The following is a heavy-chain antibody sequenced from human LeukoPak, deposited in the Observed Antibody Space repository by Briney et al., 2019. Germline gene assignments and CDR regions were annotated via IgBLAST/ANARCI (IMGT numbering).Heavy chain of an antibody. CDR3: ARLEYSYGYGPYHYYYMDV. D-gene: IGHD5-18*01. Sequence: GGSLRLSCAASGFTFSSYEMNWVRQAPGKGLEWVSYISSSGSTIYYADSVKGRFTISRDNAKNSLYLQMNSLRAEDTAVYYCARLEYSYGYGPYHYYYMDVWGKGTTVTVSS. CDR1: GFTFSSYE. J-gene: IGHJ6*03. V-gene: IGHV3-48*03. CDR2: ISSSGSTI.